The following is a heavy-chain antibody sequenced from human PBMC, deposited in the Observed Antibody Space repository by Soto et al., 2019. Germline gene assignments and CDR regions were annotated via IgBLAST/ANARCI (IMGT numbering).Heavy chain of an antibody. V-gene: IGHV3-7*01. D-gene: IGHD2-2*01. J-gene: IGHJ6*02. CDR1: GFTFSSYW. CDR3: ARDPNIVLVPAALRSYYYYYGMYV. CDR2: IKQDGSEK. Sequence: PGGSLRLSCAASGFTFSSYWMSWVRQAPGKGLEWVANIKQDGSEKYYVDSVKGRFTISRDNAKNSLYLQMNSLRAEDTAVYYCARDPNIVLVPAALRSYYYYYGMYVWGQGTTVTVSS.